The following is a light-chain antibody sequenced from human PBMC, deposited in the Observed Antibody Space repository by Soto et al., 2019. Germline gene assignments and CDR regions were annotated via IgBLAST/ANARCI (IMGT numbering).Light chain of an antibody. Sequence: IVLTQSPGTLSLSPGERATLSCRASQSVSNNYLAWYQQKPGQAPGLLIYGASNRATGIPDRFSGSGSGTDLTLTISRLEPEDFAVYYCQQYGSSGTFGQGSKVEIX. CDR3: QQYGSSGT. CDR1: QSVSNNY. CDR2: GAS. V-gene: IGKV3-20*01. J-gene: IGKJ1*01.